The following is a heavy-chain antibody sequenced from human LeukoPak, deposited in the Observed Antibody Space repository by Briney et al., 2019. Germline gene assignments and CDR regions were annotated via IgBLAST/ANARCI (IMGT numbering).Heavy chain of an antibody. V-gene: IGHV3-53*01. CDR3: ARRAGAYSHPYYY. D-gene: IGHD4-23*01. CDR1: GCTVSSDS. CDR2: IYSGGST. J-gene: IGHJ4*02. Sequence: AGSLRLSCTVSGCTVSSDSMSWVCQGPGKGLEWVSFIYSGGSTHYSDSVKRRFTISRDNSKSPMYLQMNRLRAEDTAVYYCARRAGAYSHPYYYWGQGTLVTVSS.